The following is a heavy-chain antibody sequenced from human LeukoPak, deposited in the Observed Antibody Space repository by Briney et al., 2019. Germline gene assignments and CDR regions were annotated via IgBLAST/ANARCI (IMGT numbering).Heavy chain of an antibody. J-gene: IGHJ2*01. Sequence: GESLRLSCTGSGFMFNAYWMSWVRKAPGMGLEWVGKIRQDGGEIFYVDSVRGRFTISRANAKNSVYLQLNSLRAEDTAVYYCARADLEWYLDLWGRGTLVTVSS. CDR2: IRQDGGEI. CDR3: ARADLEWYLDL. V-gene: IGHV3-7*01. CDR1: GFMFNAYW.